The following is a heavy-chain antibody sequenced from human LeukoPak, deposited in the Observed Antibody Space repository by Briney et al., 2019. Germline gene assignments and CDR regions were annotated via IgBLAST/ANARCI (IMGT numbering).Heavy chain of an antibody. CDR1: SGSISHGRYY. CDR2: IYYSGST. V-gene: IGHV4-31*03. D-gene: IGHD3-22*01. Sequence: TLSLTCTVSSGSISHGRYYWSWIRQHPGKGVERNGYIYYSGSTYYTPARTSRVTLSVDTSKNQFSMKLYSVTAADTAVYYCASQIRYYYDSGGYPSFFDCWGQGTLVTVSS. CDR3: ASQIRYYYDSGGYPSFFDC. J-gene: IGHJ4*02.